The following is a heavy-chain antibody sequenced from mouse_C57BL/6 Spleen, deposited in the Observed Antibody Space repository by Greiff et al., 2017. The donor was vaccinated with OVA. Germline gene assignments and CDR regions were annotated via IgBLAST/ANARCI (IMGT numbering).Heavy chain of an antibody. CDR2: IDPSDSYT. J-gene: IGHJ3*01. CDR3: ARSSREFAY. CDR1: GYTFTSYW. V-gene: IGHV1-69*01. Sequence: QVQLQQPGAELLLPGASVKLSCTASGYTFTSYWMHWVKLRPGQGLEWIGEIDPSDSYTNYNQKFKGKSTLTVDKSSSTAYMQLSSLTSEDSAVYYCARSSREFAYWGQGTLVTVSA.